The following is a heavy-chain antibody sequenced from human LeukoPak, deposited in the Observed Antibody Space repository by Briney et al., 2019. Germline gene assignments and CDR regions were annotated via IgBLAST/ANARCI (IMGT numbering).Heavy chain of an antibody. Sequence: GGSLRLSCAASGFTFTTYPMSWVRQAPGKGLEWVSAISASGGGTYYADSVRGRFTISRDNSRSTVFLQMSSLRAEDTAVYYCAKAPHCPNDVCRYFDYWGQGILVTVSS. J-gene: IGHJ4*02. CDR1: GFTFTTYP. D-gene: IGHD2-8*01. CDR2: ISASGGGT. V-gene: IGHV3-23*01. CDR3: AKAPHCPNDVCRYFDY.